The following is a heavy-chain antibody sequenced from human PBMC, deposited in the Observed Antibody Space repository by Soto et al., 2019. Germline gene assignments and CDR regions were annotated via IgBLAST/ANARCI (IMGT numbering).Heavy chain of an antibody. CDR3: ARGRFSSTSSGMDV. Sequence: EVQLVEAGGGLVQPGGSLSLSCAASGFTFSASTMHWVRQAPGTGLEWISYISSTSNTIHYADSVKGRFTISRDNAKNSLDLQMNSLRDEDTAVYYCARGRFSSTSSGMDVWGHGTTVIVS. CDR2: ISSTSNTI. CDR1: GFTFSAST. D-gene: IGHD3-3*01. J-gene: IGHJ6*02. V-gene: IGHV3-48*02.